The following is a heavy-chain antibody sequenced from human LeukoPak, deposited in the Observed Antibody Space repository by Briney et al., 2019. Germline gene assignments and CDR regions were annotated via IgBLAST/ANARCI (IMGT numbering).Heavy chain of an antibody. V-gene: IGHV4-30-4*01. Sequence: SETLSLTCTVSGGSISSGDYYWRWIRQPPGKGLEWIGYIYYSGSTYYNPSLKSRVTISVDTSKNQFSLKLGSVTAADTAVYYCAGLVATITSPFDYWGQGTLVTVFS. CDR3: AGLVATITSPFDY. CDR1: GGSISSGDYY. J-gene: IGHJ4*02. D-gene: IGHD5-12*01. CDR2: IYYSGST.